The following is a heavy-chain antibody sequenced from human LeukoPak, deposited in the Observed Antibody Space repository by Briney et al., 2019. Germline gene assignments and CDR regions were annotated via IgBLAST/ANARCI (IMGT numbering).Heavy chain of an antibody. D-gene: IGHD3-10*01. CDR3: ARGGSVYYGSGSYGGPDWFDP. V-gene: IGHV4-59*01. Sequence: KTSETLSLTCTVSGGSISSYYWSWIRQPPGKGLEWIGYIYYSGSTNYNPSLKSRVTISVDTSKNQFSLKLSSVTAADTAVYYCARGGSVYYGSGSYGGPDWFDPWGQGTLVTVSS. CDR2: IYYSGST. J-gene: IGHJ5*02. CDR1: GGSISSYY.